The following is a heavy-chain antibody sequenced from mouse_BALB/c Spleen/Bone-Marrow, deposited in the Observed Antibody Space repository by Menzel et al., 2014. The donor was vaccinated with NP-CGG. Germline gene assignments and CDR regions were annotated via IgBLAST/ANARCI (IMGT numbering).Heavy chain of an antibody. Sequence: DVKLVESGGGLVQPGGSLKLSCAASGFDFSRYWMSWVRQAPGKGLQWIGEINPESNTINYTPSLKDKFIISRDNAKNTLYLQMSKVRSEYTALYCCARLGYYGWFAYWGQGTLVTVSA. D-gene: IGHD2-3*01. V-gene: IGHV4-1*02. CDR1: GFDFSRYW. CDR3: ARLGYYGWFAY. J-gene: IGHJ3*01. CDR2: INPESNTI.